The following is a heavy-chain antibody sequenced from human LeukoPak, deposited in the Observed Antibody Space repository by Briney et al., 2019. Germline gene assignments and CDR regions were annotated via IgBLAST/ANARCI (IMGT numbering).Heavy chain of an antibody. J-gene: IGHJ4*02. CDR2: IRTQSANT. CDR3: ARGAYGDK. V-gene: IGHV1-18*01. D-gene: IGHD4-17*01. Sequence: GLESIAWIRTQSANTNYAQKVQGRLTLTTDRSTNTAYMELRSLRSDDTAVYYCARGAYGDKWGQGTMVTVSS.